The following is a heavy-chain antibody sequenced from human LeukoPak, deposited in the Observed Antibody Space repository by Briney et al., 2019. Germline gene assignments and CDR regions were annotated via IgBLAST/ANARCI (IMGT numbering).Heavy chain of an antibody. CDR2: IIPIVGIA. D-gene: IGHD5-24*01. CDR1: GGTFSSYA. V-gene: IGHV1-69*04. CDR3: ARNGEMATIYFDY. J-gene: IGHJ4*02. Sequence: SVKVSCKASGGTFSSYAISWVRQAPGQGLEWMGTIIPIVGIANYAQKFQGRVTITADKFTSTAYMELSSLRSEDTAVYYCARNGEMATIYFDYWGQGTLVTVSS.